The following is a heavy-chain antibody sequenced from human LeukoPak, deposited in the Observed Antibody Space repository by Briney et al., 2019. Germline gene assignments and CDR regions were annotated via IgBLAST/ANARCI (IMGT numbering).Heavy chain of an antibody. D-gene: IGHD2-2*01. CDR2: IYSGGST. CDR3: ARDCSSAACYGFPDY. Sequence: PGGSLRLSCAASGFTVSSNYMSWVRQAPGKGLEWVSVIYSGGSTYYADSVKGRFTISRDNSKNTLHLQMNSLRAEDTAVYYCARDCSSAACYGFPDYWGQGTLVTVSS. CDR1: GFTVSSNY. J-gene: IGHJ4*02. V-gene: IGHV3-53*01.